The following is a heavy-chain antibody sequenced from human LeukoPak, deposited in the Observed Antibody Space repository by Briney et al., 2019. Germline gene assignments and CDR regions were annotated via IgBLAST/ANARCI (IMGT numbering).Heavy chain of an antibody. J-gene: IGHJ6*02. V-gene: IGHV4-31*03. CDR2: IYYSGST. D-gene: IGHD1-14*01. CDR1: GGSISSGGYY. Sequence: PLSLTCTVSGGSISSGGYYWSWIRPHPGKGLEWIGYIYYSGSTYYNPSLKSRVTISVDTSKNQFSLKLSSVTAADTAVYYCARGSTGDYGMDVWGQGTTVTVSS. CDR3: ARGSTGDYGMDV.